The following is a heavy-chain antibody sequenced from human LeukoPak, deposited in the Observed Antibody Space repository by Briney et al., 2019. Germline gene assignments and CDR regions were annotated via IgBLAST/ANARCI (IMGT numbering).Heavy chain of an antibody. J-gene: IGHJ4*02. Sequence: GSLRLSCAASGFTFSSYWMHWVRQAPGKGLVWVSRINSDGSSTSYADSVKGRFTISRDNAKNSLYLQMNSLRAEDTAVYYCARYRGSGGQRLDYWGQGTLVTVSS. CDR3: ARYRGSGGQRLDY. D-gene: IGHD3-16*01. V-gene: IGHV3-74*01. CDR2: INSDGSST. CDR1: GFTFSSYW.